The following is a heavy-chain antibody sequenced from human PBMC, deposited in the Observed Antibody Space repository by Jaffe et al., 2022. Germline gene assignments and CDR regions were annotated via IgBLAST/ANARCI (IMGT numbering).Heavy chain of an antibody. J-gene: IGHJ4*02. Sequence: EVQLLESGGGLVQPGGSLRLSCAASGFTFSSYAMSWVRQAPGKGLEWVSAISGSGGSTYYADSVKGRFTISRDNSKNTLYLQMNSLRAEDTAVYYCAKVLYYYGSVGYYFDYWGQGTLVTVSS. D-gene: IGHD3-10*01. CDR2: ISGSGGST. CDR3: AKVLYYYGSVGYYFDY. CDR1: GFTFSSYA. V-gene: IGHV3-23*01.